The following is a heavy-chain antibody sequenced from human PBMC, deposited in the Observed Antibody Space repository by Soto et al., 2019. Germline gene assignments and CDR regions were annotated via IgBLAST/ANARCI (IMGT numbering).Heavy chain of an antibody. D-gene: IGHD3-22*01. CDR2: ISSSSSYT. CDR1: GFTFSYYY. V-gene: IGHV3-11*06. CDR3: ARDYYKYYDSSGYYRSPAY. Sequence: GGSLSLSCAASGFTFSYYYMSWIRQAPGKGLEWVSYISSSSSYTNYADSVKGRFTISRDNSRNTLFLQMNSLRAEDTAVYYCARDYYKYYDSSGYYRSPAYWGQGTLVTVSS. J-gene: IGHJ4*02.